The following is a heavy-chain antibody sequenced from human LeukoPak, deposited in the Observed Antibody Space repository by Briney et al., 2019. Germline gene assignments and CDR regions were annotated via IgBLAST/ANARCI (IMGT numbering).Heavy chain of an antibody. CDR3: ARDLEVYYYDSSGYADAFDI. J-gene: IGHJ3*02. CDR2: ISSRSSYI. Sequence: PGGSLRLSCAASGFTFSSYSMNWVRQAPGKGLEWVSSISSRSSYIYYADSVKGRFTISRDNAKNSLYLQMNSLRAEDTAVYYCARDLEVYYYDSSGYADAFDIWGQGTIVTVSS. V-gene: IGHV3-21*01. CDR1: GFTFSSYS. D-gene: IGHD3-22*01.